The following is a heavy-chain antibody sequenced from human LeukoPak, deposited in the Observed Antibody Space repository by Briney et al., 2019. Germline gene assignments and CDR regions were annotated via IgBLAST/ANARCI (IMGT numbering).Heavy chain of an antibody. V-gene: IGHV3-30*04. Sequence: GGSLRLSCAASGFTFSSYAMHWVRQAPGKGLEWVAVISYDGSNKYYADSVKGRFTISRDNSKNTLYLQMNSLRAEDTAVYYCASELIAVAVDEAFDIWGQGTMVTVSS. J-gene: IGHJ3*02. CDR1: GFTFSSYA. D-gene: IGHD6-19*01. CDR2: ISYDGSNK. CDR3: ASELIAVAVDEAFDI.